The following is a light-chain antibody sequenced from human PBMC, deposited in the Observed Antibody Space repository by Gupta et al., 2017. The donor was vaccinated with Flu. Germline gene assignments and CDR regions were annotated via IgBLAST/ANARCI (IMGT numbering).Light chain of an antibody. J-gene: IGKJ3*01. Sequence: VTPGEPASISCRSSQSLLHSNGFHYLDWYLQKPGQSPQLLIYLGSYRASGVPDRFRGSGSGTDFTLEITRVEAEDIGVYYCRQPLQTPFTFGPGTRVDIK. V-gene: IGKV2-28*01. CDR3: RQPLQTPFT. CDR1: QSLLHSNGFHY. CDR2: LGS.